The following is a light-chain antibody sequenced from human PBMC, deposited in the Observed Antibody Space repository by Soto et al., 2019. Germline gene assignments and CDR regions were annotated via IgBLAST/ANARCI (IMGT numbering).Light chain of an antibody. V-gene: IGKV1-5*01. CDR3: QQDGYY. J-gene: IGKJ4*01. CDR2: DAS. Sequence: DIPMTQSPSTLSASVGDRVTITCRARLNINTWLAWYQLKPGKAPKLLIYDASSLESGVPSRFSGSGSGTEFTLTISSRQPDDFATYYLQQDGYYFGGETSVDIK. CDR1: LNINTW.